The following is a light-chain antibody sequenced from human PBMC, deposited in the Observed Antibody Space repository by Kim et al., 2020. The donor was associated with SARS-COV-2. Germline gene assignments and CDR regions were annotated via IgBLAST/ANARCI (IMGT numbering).Light chain of an antibody. Sequence: QSATLPCTGNMDCVGNQGAAWRQQHQGHPPNRLSYGNNFRPSGSSVRVSASGSGNTASMTSTGLQPEDEADCYFLAWDSSLSGWVFGGGTQLTVL. CDR2: GNN. V-gene: IGLV10-54*01. J-gene: IGLJ3*02. CDR3: LAWDSSLSGWV. CDR1: MDCVGNQG.